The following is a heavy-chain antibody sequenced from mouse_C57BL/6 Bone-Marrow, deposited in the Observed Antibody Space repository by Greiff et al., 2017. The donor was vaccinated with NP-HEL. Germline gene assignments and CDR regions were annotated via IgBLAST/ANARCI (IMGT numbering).Heavy chain of an antibody. CDR1: GYTFTDYY. CDR2: INPYNGGT. V-gene: IGHV1-19*01. Sequence: VQLQQSGPVLVKPGASVKMSCKASGYTFTDYYMNWVKQSHGKSLEWIGVINPYNGGTSYNQKFKGQATFTVDKSSSTAYMGLNSLTSEDSSVYYCGGNYYPSWFAYWGQGTLVTVSA. CDR3: GGNYYPSWFAY. D-gene: IGHD2-1*01. J-gene: IGHJ3*01.